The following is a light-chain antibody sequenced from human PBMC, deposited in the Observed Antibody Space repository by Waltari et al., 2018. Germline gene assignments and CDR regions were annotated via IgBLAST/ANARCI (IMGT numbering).Light chain of an antibody. V-gene: IGKV3-20*01. CDR2: GAS. CDR3: QQYGNSPVT. CDR1: QSSSSTD. Sequence: ETVLTQSPGTLSLSPGERATLSCRASQSSSSTDLAWYQQKPGRAPRLLIYGASSRATGIPDRFSGSGSGTDFTLTISRLEPEDFAVYFCQQYGNSPVTFGGGTKVEI. J-gene: IGKJ4*01.